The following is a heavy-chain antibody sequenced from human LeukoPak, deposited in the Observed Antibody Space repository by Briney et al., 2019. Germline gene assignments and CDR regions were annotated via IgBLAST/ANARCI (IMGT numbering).Heavy chain of an antibody. J-gene: IGHJ4*02. CDR2: IYSGGST. D-gene: IGHD3-16*01. Sequence: GGSLRLSCAASGFTVSSNYMSWVRQAPGKGLEWVSVIYSGGSTYYADSVKGRFTISRDNSKNTLYLQMNSLRAEDTAVYYCARGDRLGAALIASFDYWGQGTLVTVSS. CDR1: GFTVSSNY. CDR3: ARGDRLGAALIASFDY. V-gene: IGHV3-53*01.